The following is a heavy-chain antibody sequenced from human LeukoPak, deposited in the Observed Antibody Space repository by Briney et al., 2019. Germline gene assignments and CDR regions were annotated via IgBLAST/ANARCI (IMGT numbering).Heavy chain of an antibody. CDR3: ARQSGSGWYQPDY. CDR1: GYSFTNYW. Sequence: GESLKISCKGSGYSFTNYWIGWVRQMPGKGLEWMGIIYPGDSDTRYSPSFQGQVTISADKSISTACLQWSSLKASDTAMYYCARQSGSGWYQPDYWGQGTLVTVSS. J-gene: IGHJ4*02. CDR2: IYPGDSDT. D-gene: IGHD6-19*01. V-gene: IGHV5-51*01.